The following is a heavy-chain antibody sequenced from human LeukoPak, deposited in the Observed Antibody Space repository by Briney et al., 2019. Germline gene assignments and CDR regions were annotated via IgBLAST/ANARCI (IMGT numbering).Heavy chain of an antibody. CDR3: AKCPGPYSSNCRNWFDP. CDR2: ISRSGGGT. CDR1: GFTFSSYG. D-gene: IGHD6-13*01. V-gene: IGHV3-23*01. J-gene: IGHJ5*02. Sequence: PGGSRRLSCAASGFTFSSYGMHWVRQAPGKGLEWVSAISRSGGGTYYADSVKGRFSISRDNSKNTLYLQMNSLRAEDTAIYYCAKCPGPYSSNCRNWFDPWGQGTLVTVSS.